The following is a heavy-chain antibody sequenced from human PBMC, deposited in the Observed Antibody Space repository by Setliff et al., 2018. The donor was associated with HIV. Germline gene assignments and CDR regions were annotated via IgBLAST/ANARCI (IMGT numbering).Heavy chain of an antibody. V-gene: IGHV1-18*01. CDR1: GYTFTRYG. J-gene: IGHJ6*02. Sequence: ASVKVSCKASGYTFTRYGISWVRQAPGQGLERMGWISANNGNTKYAQRLQGRVTMTTDTSTSTAYMGLRSLRSDDTAVYFCARDGEYQVLHYYYSGMDVWGQGTTVTVSS. D-gene: IGHD2-2*01. CDR3: ARDGEYQVLHYYYSGMDV. CDR2: ISANNGNT.